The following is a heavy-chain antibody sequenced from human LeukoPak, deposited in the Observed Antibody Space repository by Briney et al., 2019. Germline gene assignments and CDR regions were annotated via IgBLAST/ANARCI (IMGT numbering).Heavy chain of an antibody. CDR3: ARHYYYGDKRGNFDY. CDR2: IYYSGST. Sequence: PSDTLSLTCTVSGGSISSCSYYWGWIRQPPGKGLEWIGSIYYSGSTYSNPSLQSRVTISVNTSKNQFSLKLSSVTDADTAVYYCARHYYYGDKRGNFDYWGQGTLVTVSS. V-gene: IGHV4-39*01. D-gene: IGHD4-17*01. CDR1: GGSISSCSYY. J-gene: IGHJ4*02.